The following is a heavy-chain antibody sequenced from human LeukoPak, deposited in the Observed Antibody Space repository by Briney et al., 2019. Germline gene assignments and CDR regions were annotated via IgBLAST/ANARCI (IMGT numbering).Heavy chain of an antibody. Sequence: PGGSLRLSCATSGFIFSHFAMHWVRQAPGKGLEWLSVISYDGRDKYYADSVKGRFTISRDNAKNSLYLQMNSLRAEDTALYYCAKDSNENTRLGYFDYWGQGTLVTVSS. J-gene: IGHJ4*02. CDR2: ISYDGRDK. CDR3: AKDSNENTRLGYFDY. CDR1: GFIFSHFA. V-gene: IGHV3-30-3*01. D-gene: IGHD3-16*01.